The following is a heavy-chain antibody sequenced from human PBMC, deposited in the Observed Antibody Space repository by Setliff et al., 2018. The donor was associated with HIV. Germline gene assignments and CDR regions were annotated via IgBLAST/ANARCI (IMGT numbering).Heavy chain of an antibody. CDR2: FYTNGGT. J-gene: IGHJ4*02. CDR3: ARGGGPDTNFDS. Sequence: SETLSLTCTSSGDSISGYYGSWIRQPAGKGLEWIGRFYTNGGTNYNPSPKSRVTISVDTSKNQFSLRLSSVTAADTAVYYCARGGGPDTNFDSWGRGTLVTVSS. V-gene: IGHV4-4*07. CDR1: GDSISGYY.